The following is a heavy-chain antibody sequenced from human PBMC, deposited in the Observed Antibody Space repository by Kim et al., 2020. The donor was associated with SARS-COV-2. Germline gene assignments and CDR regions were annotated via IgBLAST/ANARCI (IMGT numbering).Heavy chain of an antibody. V-gene: IGHV3-23*01. J-gene: IGHJ4*02. Sequence: GGSLRLSCAASGFTFSSYAMSWVRQAPGKVLEWGSVISGRGGSTYYADSVKGRFTISRDNSKNTLYLQMNSLRAEDTAVYYCAKGPMAMIVVVITEIDYWGQGPLVTVSS. CDR1: GFTFSSYA. D-gene: IGHD3-22*01. CDR3: AKGPMAMIVVVITEIDY. CDR2: ISGRGGST.